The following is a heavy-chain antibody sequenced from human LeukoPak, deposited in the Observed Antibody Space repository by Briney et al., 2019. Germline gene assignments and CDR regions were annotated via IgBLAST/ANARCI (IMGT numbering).Heavy chain of an antibody. D-gene: IGHD3-9*01. V-gene: IGHV1-69*06. Sequence: SVKVSCKASGGTFSSYAISWVRQAPGQGLEWMGRIIPIFGTTSYAQKFQGRVTITADKSTSTAYLELSSLRSEDTAVYYCARVLAGDILTGYHLAFGYWGQGTLVTVSS. J-gene: IGHJ4*02. CDR2: IIPIFGTT. CDR1: GGTFSSYA. CDR3: ARVLAGDILTGYHLAFGY.